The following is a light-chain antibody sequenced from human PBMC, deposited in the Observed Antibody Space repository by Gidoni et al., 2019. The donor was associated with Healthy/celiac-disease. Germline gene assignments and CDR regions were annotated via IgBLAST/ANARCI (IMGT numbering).Light chain of an antibody. Sequence: IVMPQSPATLSVSPGEIATLSCSAGRSVSSNFAWYQQQPGQAPRLLIYGAATRATGIPARFCGSRAGAEVTLTISSLQSEDFAVYYCQQYSNWPPYTFGQGTKLEIK. CDR3: QQYSNWPPYT. CDR1: RSVSSN. CDR2: GAA. V-gene: IGKV3D-15*01. J-gene: IGKJ2*01.